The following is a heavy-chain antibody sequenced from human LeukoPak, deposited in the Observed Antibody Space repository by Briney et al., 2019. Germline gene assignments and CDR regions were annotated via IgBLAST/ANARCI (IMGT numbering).Heavy chain of an antibody. CDR2: INPNSGGT. CDR3: ARGKFGVAVVDY. Sequence: ASVKVSCTASGGTFSSYAISWVRQAPGQGLEWMGGINPNSGGTNYAQKFQGRVTMTRDTSISTAYMELSRLRTDDTAVYYCARGKFGVAVVDYWGQGTLVTVSS. D-gene: IGHD3-3*01. V-gene: IGHV1-2*02. CDR1: GGTFSSYA. J-gene: IGHJ4*02.